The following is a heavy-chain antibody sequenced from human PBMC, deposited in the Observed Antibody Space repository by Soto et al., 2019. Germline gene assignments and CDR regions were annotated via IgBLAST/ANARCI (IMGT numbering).Heavy chain of an antibody. J-gene: IGHJ6*02. CDR2: IDPSDSCT. Sequence: PGESLKISCKGSGYSFTSYWISWVRQMPGKGLEWMGRIDPSDSCTNYSPSFQAHVTISADKSISTADLQCSSLKAPDTAMYYCARRGVIANQYYYGMDVWGQGTTVTVSS. CDR3: ARRGVIANQYYYGMDV. V-gene: IGHV5-10-1*01. CDR1: GYSFTSYW. D-gene: IGHD3-16*02.